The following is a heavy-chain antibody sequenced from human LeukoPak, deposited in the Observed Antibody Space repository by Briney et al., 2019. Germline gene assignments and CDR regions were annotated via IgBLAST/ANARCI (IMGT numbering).Heavy chain of an antibody. CDR3: ARGPGSRYLDY. CDR1: GGSINSGDYY. Sequence: PSETLSLTCTVSGGSINSGDYYWSWIRQPPGKGLEWIGYIYYSGSTKYNPSLERRISISVDTSKNQFSLRLSSVTAADRAVYYCARGPGSRYLDYWGQGILVTVSS. CDR2: IYYSGST. V-gene: IGHV4-61*08. J-gene: IGHJ4*02. D-gene: IGHD3-10*01.